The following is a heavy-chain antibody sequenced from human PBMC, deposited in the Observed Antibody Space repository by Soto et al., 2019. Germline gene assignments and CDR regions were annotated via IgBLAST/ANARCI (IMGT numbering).Heavy chain of an antibody. CDR2: IYPHDSDT. J-gene: IGHJ6*02. CDR1: GYSFTSYW. Sequence: GESLKISCEGSGYSFTSYWIGWVRQMPGKGLEWMGIIYPHDSDTRYSPSFQGQVTISADKSINTAYMELSSLRSEDTAVYYCAKSPNPGSATPSYYGMDVWGLGTTVNVSS. D-gene: IGHD2-15*01. CDR3: AKSPNPGSATPSYYGMDV. V-gene: IGHV5-51*01.